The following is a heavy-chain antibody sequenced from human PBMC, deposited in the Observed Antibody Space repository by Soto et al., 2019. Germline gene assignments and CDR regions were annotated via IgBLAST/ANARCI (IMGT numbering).Heavy chain of an antibody. J-gene: IGHJ4*02. CDR3: ATFSYYYDSSGYYKGPFFDY. D-gene: IGHD3-22*01. CDR1: GYTLTELS. Sequence: ASVKVSCKVSGYTLTELSMHWVRQAPGKGHEWMGGFDPEDGETIYAQKFQSRVTMTEDTSTDTAYMELSSLRSEDTAVYYCATFSYYYDSSGYYKGPFFDYWGQGTLVTVSS. V-gene: IGHV1-24*01. CDR2: FDPEDGET.